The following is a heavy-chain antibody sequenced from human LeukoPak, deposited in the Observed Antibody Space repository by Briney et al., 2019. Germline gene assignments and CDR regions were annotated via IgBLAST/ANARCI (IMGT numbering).Heavy chain of an antibody. CDR1: GFTFSSYA. J-gene: IGHJ4*02. V-gene: IGHV3-23*01. Sequence: GGSLRLSCAASGFTFSSYAVSWVRQAPGKGLERVSAISGSGGSTYYADSVKGRFTISRDNSKNTLYLQMNSLRAEDTAVYYCAYTMYSSGWYPYYDSSGYPDYWGQGTLVTVSS. CDR2: ISGSGGST. CDR3: AYTMYSSGWYPYYDSSGYPDY. D-gene: IGHD3-22*01.